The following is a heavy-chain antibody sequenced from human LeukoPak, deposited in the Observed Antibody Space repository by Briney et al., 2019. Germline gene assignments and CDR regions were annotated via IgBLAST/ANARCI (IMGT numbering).Heavy chain of an antibody. D-gene: IGHD3-22*01. CDR1: GYSISSGYY. V-gene: IGHV4-38-2*01. Sequence: PSETLSLTCAVSGYSISSGYYWVWIRQPPGNGLEWIGSIYHSGSTYYNPSLKSRVTISVDTSKDHFPLKLSSVNAADPAVDYWARKPYDTAFTDYWGQGTLVTVSS. J-gene: IGHJ4*02. CDR3: ARKPYDTAFTDY. CDR2: IYHSGST.